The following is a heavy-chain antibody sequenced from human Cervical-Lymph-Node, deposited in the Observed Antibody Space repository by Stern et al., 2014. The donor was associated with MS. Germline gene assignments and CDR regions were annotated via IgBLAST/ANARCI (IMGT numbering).Heavy chain of an antibody. J-gene: IGHJ4*02. D-gene: IGHD6-19*01. V-gene: IGHV3-30*01. CDR3: VRERATSLPIAVAGSFDY. Sequence: SVKGRFTISSDNSKDTLYLQMNSLRTGDTAVYYCVRERATSLPIAVAGSFDYWGQGTLVTVSS.